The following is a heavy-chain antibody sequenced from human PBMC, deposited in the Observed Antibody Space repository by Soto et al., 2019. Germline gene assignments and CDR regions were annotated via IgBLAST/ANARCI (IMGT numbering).Heavy chain of an antibody. D-gene: IGHD2-21*01. CDR1: GGSISGGSNY. J-gene: IGHJ3*01. V-gene: IGHV4-31*02. Sequence: QVQLQESGPGLVKPSQTLSLTCTVSGGSISGGSNYWSWVRQHPVKGLEWIGYIYSSGSAYYNPSLKSRVTISLDASKNQFYLNMNSVTAADTALYFCARVWSPWGPGTMVTVSS. CDR3: ARVWSP. CDR2: IYSSGSA.